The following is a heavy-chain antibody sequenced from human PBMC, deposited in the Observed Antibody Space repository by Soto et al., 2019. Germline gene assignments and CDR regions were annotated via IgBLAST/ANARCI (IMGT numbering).Heavy chain of an antibody. J-gene: IGHJ6*02. CDR1: GGTFSSYT. CDR2: IIPILGIA. CDR3: ARGSYVLLWFGTKDYGMDV. D-gene: IGHD3-10*01. Sequence: GASVKVSCKASGGTFSSYTISWVQQAPGRGLEWMGRIIPILGIANYAQKFQGRVTMTADKSTSTAYVELSSLRSDDTAVYYCARGSYVLLWFGTKDYGMDVWGQGTTVTVSS. V-gene: IGHV1-69*02.